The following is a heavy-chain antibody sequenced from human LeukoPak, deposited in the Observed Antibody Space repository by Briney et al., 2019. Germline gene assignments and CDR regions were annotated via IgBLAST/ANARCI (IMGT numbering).Heavy chain of an antibody. CDR3: AKDDSSTLRGKFDY. J-gene: IGHJ4*02. D-gene: IGHD6-13*01. CDR2: ISGSGGST. V-gene: IGHV3-23*01. CDR1: GFTFTSYA. Sequence: GGSLRLSCAASGFTFTSYAMSWVRQAPGKGLEWVSAISGSGGSTYYADSVKGRFTISRDNTKNKLYLQMNSLRAEDTAVFYCAKDDSSTLRGKFDYWGQGNLVTVSS.